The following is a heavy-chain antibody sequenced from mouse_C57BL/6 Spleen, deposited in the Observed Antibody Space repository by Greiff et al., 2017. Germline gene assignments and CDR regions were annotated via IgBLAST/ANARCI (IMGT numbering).Heavy chain of an antibody. V-gene: IGHV1-85*01. CDR1: GYTFTSYD. Sequence: VKVVESGPELVKPGASVKLSCKASGYTFTSYDINWVKQRPGQGLEWIGWIYPRDGSTKYNEKFKGKATLTVDTSSSTAYMELHSLTSEDSAVYFCARWGDDEDWYFEVWGTGTTVTVSS. D-gene: IGHD2-12*01. CDR3: ARWGDDEDWYFEV. J-gene: IGHJ1*03. CDR2: IYPRDGST.